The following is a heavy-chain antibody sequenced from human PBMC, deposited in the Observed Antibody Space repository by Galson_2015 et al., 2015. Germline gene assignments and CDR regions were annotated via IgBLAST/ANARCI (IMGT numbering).Heavy chain of an antibody. V-gene: IGHV3-23*01. D-gene: IGHD5-24*01. CDR1: GFTFSNYA. CDR3: AKDRIRGDGCWNFDY. Sequence: SLRLSCAASGFTFSNYAMSWVRQAPGKGLEWVAGTYAGGGSTFYTDSVKGRFTISRDNFNNMLFLQMNSLRAEDAAVYYCAKDRIRGDGCWNFDYWGQGTLATVSS. CDR2: TYAGGGST. J-gene: IGHJ4*02.